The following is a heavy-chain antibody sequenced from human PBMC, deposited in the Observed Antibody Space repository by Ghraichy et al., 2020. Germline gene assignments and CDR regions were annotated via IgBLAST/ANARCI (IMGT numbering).Heavy chain of an antibody. J-gene: IGHJ5*02. CDR1: GDSITRGCYY. D-gene: IGHD1-1*01. CDR3: ARQIRYHQGNCCRNWFDP. V-gene: IGHV4-31*03. Sequence: SETLSLTCTVSGDSITRGCYYWSWNRQHPGKDLEWIGYYYYSGTNNYNPSIKSRLTIEVDTSKNQFSLKLSSVTAADTAVYYCARQIRYHQGNCCRNWFDPWGQGTLVTVSS. CDR2: YYYSGTN.